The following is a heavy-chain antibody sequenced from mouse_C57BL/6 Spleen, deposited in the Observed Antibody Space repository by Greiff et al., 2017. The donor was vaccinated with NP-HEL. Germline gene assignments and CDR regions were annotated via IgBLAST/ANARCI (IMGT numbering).Heavy chain of an antibody. J-gene: IGHJ2*01. Sequence: QVQLQQSGPELVKPGASVKISCKASGYAFSSSWMNWVKQRPGKGLEWIGRIYPGDGDTNYNGKFKGKATLTADKSSSTAYMQLSSLTSEDSAVYFCAFKYYFDYWGQGTTLTVSS. V-gene: IGHV1-82*01. CDR3: AFKYYFDY. CDR1: GYAFSSSW. CDR2: IYPGDGDT.